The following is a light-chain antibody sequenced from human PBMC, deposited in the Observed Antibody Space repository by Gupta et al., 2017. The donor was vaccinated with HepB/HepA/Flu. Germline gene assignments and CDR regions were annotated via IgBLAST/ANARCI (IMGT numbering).Light chain of an antibody. Sequence: QSLLTQPPLAPGTPGQGVTISCSGSSSNIGSHYVYWYQQLPGTAPRLLIYMNNQRPSGVPDRFSGSKSGSSASLAISGLRSEDEADYYCAAWNDSPIGYVFGPGTRVSVL. J-gene: IGLJ1*01. CDR2: MNN. CDR1: SSNIGSHY. CDR3: AAWNDSPIGYV. V-gene: IGLV1-47*01.